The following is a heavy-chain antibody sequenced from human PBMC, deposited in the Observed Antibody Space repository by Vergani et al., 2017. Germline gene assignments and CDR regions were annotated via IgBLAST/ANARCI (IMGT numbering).Heavy chain of an antibody. D-gene: IGHD4-17*01. CDR1: GGTFSSYA. V-gene: IGHV1-69*06. J-gene: IGHJ4*02. CDR3: ARANPEDYGDYAMGDY. CDR2: IIPIFGTA. Sequence: QVQLVQSGAEVKKPGSSVKVSCKASGGTFSSYAISWVRQAPGQGLEWMGGIIPIFGTANYAQKFQGRVTITADKSTSTAYMELGSLRSEDTAVYYCARANPEDYGDYAMGDYWGQGTLVTVSS.